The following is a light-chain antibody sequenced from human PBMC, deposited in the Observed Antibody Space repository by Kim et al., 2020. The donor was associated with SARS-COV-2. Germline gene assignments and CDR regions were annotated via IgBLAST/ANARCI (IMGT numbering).Light chain of an antibody. CDR1: SLRSYY. J-gene: IGLJ3*02. V-gene: IGLV3-19*01. Sequence: GQTVRITCQGDSLRSYYASWYQQKPGQAPVLVIYGKNNRPSGIPDRFSGSSSGNTASLTITGAQAEDEADYYCNSRDSSGNHLRVFGGGTQLTV. CDR2: GKN. CDR3: NSRDSSGNHLRV.